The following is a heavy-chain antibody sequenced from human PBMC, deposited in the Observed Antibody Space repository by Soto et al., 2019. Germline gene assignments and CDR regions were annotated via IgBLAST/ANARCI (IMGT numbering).Heavy chain of an antibody. V-gene: IGHV3-30*18. Sequence: GGSLRLSCAASGFTFSSYGMHWVRQAPGKGLEGVAVISYDGSNKYYADSVKGRFTISRDNSKNTLYLQMNSLRAEDTAVYYCANSHGFLEWLLIDYWGQGTLVTVSS. D-gene: IGHD3-3*01. CDR2: ISYDGSNK. CDR1: GFTFSSYG. J-gene: IGHJ4*02. CDR3: ANSHGFLEWLLIDY.